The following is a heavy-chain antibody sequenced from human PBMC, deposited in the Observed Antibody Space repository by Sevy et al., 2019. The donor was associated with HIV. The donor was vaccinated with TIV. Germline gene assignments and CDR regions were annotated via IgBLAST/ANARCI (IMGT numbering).Heavy chain of an antibody. D-gene: IGHD2-15*01. Sequence: ASVKVSCKASGYTFISYGITWVRQAPGQGLEWMGWISAYNGNTNYAQELQGRVTMTTDTSTSTAYMELRSLRSDDTAVYYCARPYCSGGSCYRWYFDYWGQGTLVTVSS. CDR2: ISAYNGNT. V-gene: IGHV1-18*01. J-gene: IGHJ4*02. CDR1: GYTFISYG. CDR3: ARPYCSGGSCYRWYFDY.